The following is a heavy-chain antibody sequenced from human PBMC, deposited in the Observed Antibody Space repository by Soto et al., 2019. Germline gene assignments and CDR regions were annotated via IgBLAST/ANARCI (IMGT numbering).Heavy chain of an antibody. CDR1: GGPFSSDDYY. D-gene: IGHD2-21*02. Sequence: PSETLSLTCTVSGGPFSSDDYYWSWIRQPPGKGLEWIGYISYRVDTYYSPSLKSRVTMSIDTSKNQFSLNVSSVTAADTAVYYCARVAGVAYCGGDCYHFDYWGQGTLVTVSS. CDR3: ARVAGVAYCGGDCYHFDY. J-gene: IGHJ4*02. V-gene: IGHV4-30-4*01. CDR2: ISYRVDT.